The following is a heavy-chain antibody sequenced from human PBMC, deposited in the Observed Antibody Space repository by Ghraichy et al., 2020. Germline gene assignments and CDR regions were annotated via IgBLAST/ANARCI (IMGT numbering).Heavy chain of an antibody. CDR1: GDSISSRNFY. V-gene: IGHV4-39*01. CDR2: FYSSGTT. J-gene: IGHJ4*02. D-gene: IGHD3-16*01. CDR3: ARRALGEFPFDS. Sequence: SGTLSLTCTVSGDSISSRNFYWGWVRQPPGKGLEWIGSFYSSGTTYYIPSLRSRATISVDTSSNQFSLRLTSVTAADTAVYYCARRALGEFPFDSWGQGTLVTVSS.